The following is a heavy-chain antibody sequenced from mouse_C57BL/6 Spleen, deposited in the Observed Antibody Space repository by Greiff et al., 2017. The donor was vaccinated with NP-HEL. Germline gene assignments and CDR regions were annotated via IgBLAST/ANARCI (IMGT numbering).Heavy chain of an antibody. D-gene: IGHD2-2*01. CDR2: IDPNSGGT. J-gene: IGHJ2*01. Sequence: QVQLQQSGPELVKPGASVKISCKASGYAFSSSWMNWVKQRPGRGLEWIGRIDPNSGGTKYNEKFKSKATLTVDKPSSTAYMQLSSLTSEDSAVYYCARVWGIWLRRGYWGQGTTLTVSS. V-gene: IGHV1-72*01. CDR1: GYAFSSSW. CDR3: ARVWGIWLRRGY.